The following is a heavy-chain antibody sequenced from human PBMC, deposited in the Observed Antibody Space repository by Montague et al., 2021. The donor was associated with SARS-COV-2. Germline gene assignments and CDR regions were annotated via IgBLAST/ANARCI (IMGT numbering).Heavy chain of an antibody. Sequence: SLRLSCAASGFNFRSYNMHWVHQAPGKGLDWVAVISSDGSEQYYADSLRGRFTISRDNPGNIVFLQIHSLRPDDTAVYYCARGFFAGITSALDVWGQGTAVTVSS. CDR2: ISSDGSEQ. J-gene: IGHJ6*01. CDR3: ARGFFAGITSALDV. D-gene: IGHD6-13*01. CDR1: GFNFRSYN. V-gene: IGHV3-30*04.